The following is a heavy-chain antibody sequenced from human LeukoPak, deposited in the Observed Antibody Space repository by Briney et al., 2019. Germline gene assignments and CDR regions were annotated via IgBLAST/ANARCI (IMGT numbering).Heavy chain of an antibody. V-gene: IGHV3-30-3*01. CDR1: GFTFSSYA. CDR2: ISSDGSNK. CDR3: AKETGYDSTGSLFI. J-gene: IGHJ4*02. Sequence: GGSLRLSCAASGFTFSSYAMHWVRQAPGKGLEWVAVISSDGSNKYYADSVKGRFSISRDNSKNTLYLQMNSLRADDTAVYYCAKETGYDSTGSLFIWGQGTLVTVSS. D-gene: IGHD3-22*01.